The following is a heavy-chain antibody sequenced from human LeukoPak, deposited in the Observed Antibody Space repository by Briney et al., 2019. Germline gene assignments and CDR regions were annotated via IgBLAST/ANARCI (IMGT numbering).Heavy chain of an antibody. CDR1: GGSISSSSYY. CDR2: IYYSGST. J-gene: IGHJ4*02. Sequence: SETLSLTCTVSGGSISSSSYYWGWIRQPPGKGLEWIGSIYYSGSTYYNPSLKSRVTISVDTSKNQFSLKLSSVTAADTAVYYCATLGDLPGSLLNYGSGHSLDYWGQGTLVTVSS. V-gene: IGHV4-39*01. D-gene: IGHD3-10*01. CDR3: ATLGDLPGSLLNYGSGHSLDY.